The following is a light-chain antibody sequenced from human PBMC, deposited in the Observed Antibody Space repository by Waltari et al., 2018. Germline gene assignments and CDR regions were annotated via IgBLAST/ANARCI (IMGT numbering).Light chain of an antibody. CDR2: EDA. J-gene: IGLJ2*01. CDR3: QAWDPTSHVT. Sequence: FKQRPGHSPVLVIYEDAKRPSGVPSRISGSNSENMATLTISGTQATDEADYYCQAWDPTSHVTFGGGTKLTVL. V-gene: IGLV3-1*01.